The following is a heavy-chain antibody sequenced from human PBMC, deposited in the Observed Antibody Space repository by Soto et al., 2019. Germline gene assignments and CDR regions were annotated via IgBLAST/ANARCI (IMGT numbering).Heavy chain of an antibody. D-gene: IGHD5-18*01. J-gene: IGHJ4*02. CDR3: AREYTYGSNFFDC. CDR1: RGSISSAAYY. Sequence: QVQLQESGPGLVKPSQTLSLTCTVSRGSISSAAYYWSWIRQHPGKGLEWIGYISHSGSTYYTPSLKSRVIISADTSKNQFSLNLTSVTAADTAVYYCAREYTYGSNFFDCWGQGALVTVSS. CDR2: ISHSGST. V-gene: IGHV4-31*03.